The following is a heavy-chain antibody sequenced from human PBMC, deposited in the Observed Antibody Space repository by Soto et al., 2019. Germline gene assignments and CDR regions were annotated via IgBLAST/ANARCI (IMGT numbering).Heavy chain of an antibody. CDR2: ISSNGGST. Sequence: PGGSLRLSCSASGFTFSSYAMHWVRQAPGKGLEYVSAISSNGGSTYYADYVKGRFTISRDNSKNTLYLQMNSLRAEDTSVYYCAKATYYYDSSGYYYVDYWGQGTLVTVSS. J-gene: IGHJ4*02. D-gene: IGHD3-22*01. CDR3: AKATYYYDSSGYYYVDY. V-gene: IGHV3-64*04. CDR1: GFTFSSYA.